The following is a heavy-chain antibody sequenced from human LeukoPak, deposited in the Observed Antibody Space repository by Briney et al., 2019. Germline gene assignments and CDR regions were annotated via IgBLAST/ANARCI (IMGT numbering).Heavy chain of an antibody. V-gene: IGHV1-2*02. D-gene: IGHD5-24*01. J-gene: IGHJ4*02. CDR1: GYTFTGYY. CDR3: ARVSGRDGYNLDY. CDR2: INPNSGDT. Sequence: GASVKVSCKASGYTFTGYYIHWVRQAPGQGLEWTGSINPNSGDTNFAQKFQGRATMPRDTSISTAYMELSRLRSDDTAVYYCARVSGRDGYNLDYWGQGTLVTVSS.